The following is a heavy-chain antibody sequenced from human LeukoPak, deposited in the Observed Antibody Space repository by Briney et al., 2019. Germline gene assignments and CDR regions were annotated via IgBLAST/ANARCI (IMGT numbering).Heavy chain of an antibody. D-gene: IGHD6-6*01. J-gene: IGHJ3*02. V-gene: IGHV3-53*01. CDR1: GFTVSSNY. CDR2: IYSGSST. CDR3: ARVYSSSSGKNASDI. Sequence: GGSLRLSCAASGFTVSSNYMSWVRQAPGKGLEWVSVIYSGSSTYYADSVKGRFTISRDNSKNTLYLQMNSQRAEDTAVYYCARVYSSSSGKNASDIWGQGTMVTVSS.